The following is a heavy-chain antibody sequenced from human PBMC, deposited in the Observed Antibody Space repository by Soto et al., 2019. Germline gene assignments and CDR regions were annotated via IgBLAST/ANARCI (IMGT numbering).Heavy chain of an antibody. D-gene: IGHD3-9*01. CDR2: INHSGST. J-gene: IGHJ6*02. CDR3: ARGPLRYFDWLLWAGYYGMDV. CDR1: GGSFSGYY. Sequence: PSETLSLTCAVYGGSFSGYYWSWIRQPPGKGLEWIGEINHSGSTNYNPSLKSRVTISVDTSKNQFSLKLSSVTAADTAVYYCARGPLRYFDWLLWAGYYGMDVWGQGTTVTVSS. V-gene: IGHV4-34*01.